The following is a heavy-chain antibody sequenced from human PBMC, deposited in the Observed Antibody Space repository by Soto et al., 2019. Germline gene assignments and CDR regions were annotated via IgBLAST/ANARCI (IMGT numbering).Heavy chain of an antibody. CDR3: AKSLPQELVQGVGYFAY. CDR1: GFTFSSYA. Sequence: EVQLLESGGGLVQPGGSLRLSCAASGFTFSSYAMSWVRQAPGKGLEWVSAISGSGGSTYYAAAVKGRFTISRDNPKNTLYLQLNSRRAEDTAVYYCAKSLPQELVQGVGYFAYWGQGTLVTVSS. V-gene: IGHV3-23*01. J-gene: IGHJ4*02. D-gene: IGHD6-13*01. CDR2: ISGSGGST.